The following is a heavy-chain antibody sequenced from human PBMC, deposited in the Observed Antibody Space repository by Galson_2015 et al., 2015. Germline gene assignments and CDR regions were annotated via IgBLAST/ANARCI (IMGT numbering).Heavy chain of an antibody. V-gene: IGHV3-15*01. J-gene: IGHJ4*02. D-gene: IGHD1-7*01. Sequence: SLRLSCAASGFTFSNAWMSWVRQAPGKGLEWVGRIKSKTDGGTTDYAAPVKGRFTISRDDSKNTLYLQMNSLKTEDTAVYYYTTGSGGEPLELTEDYFDYWGQGTLVTVSS. CDR3: TTGSGGEPLELTEDYFDY. CDR1: GFTFSNAW. CDR2: IKSKTDGGTT.